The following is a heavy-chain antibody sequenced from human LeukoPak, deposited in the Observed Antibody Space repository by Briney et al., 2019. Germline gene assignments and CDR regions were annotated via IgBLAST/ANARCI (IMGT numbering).Heavy chain of an antibody. V-gene: IGHV3-30-3*01. D-gene: IGHD3-22*01. CDR1: GFTFSSYA. Sequence: GGSLRLSCAAPGFTFSSYALHWVRQAPGKGLEWVAVISYDGSNKYYADSVKGRFTISRDNSKNTLYLQMNSLRAEDTAVYYCARAARDSSAPMDVWGQGTTVTVSS. J-gene: IGHJ6*02. CDR2: ISYDGSNK. CDR3: ARAARDSSAPMDV.